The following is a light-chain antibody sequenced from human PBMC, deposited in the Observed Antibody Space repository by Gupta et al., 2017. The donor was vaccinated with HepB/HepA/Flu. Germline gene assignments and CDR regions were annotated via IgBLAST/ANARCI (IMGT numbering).Light chain of an antibody. V-gene: IGKV1-33*01. J-gene: IGKJ1*01. CDR3: QQEDMLHPYIS. Sequence: DIQMTQSPPSLSASVGDRVTITCQASQDIRKYLNWYKKNPREAPKRLIYDASNLETGVRSKFSGSGGRTDIXFTITSXQPEDLEAYYCQQEDMLHPYISFGXGTKVEIK. CDR1: QDIRKY. CDR2: DAS.